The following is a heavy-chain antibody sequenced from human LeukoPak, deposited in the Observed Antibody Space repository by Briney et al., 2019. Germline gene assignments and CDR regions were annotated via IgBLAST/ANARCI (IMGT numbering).Heavy chain of an antibody. CDR2: IYYSGST. V-gene: IGHV4-59*01. Sequence: PSETLSLTCTVSGGSIRSYYWSWIREPPGKGLEWSGYIYYSGSTNYNPSLKSRVTISVDTSKNQFSLKLSSVTAADTAVYYCARVDYYGSGTFDYWGQGTLATVSS. CDR1: GGSIRSYY. J-gene: IGHJ4*02. CDR3: ARVDYYGSGTFDY. D-gene: IGHD3-10*01.